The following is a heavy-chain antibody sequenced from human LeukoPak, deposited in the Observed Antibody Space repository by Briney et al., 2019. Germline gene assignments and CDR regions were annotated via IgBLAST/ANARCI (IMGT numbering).Heavy chain of an antibody. CDR2: ISSSSSTI. Sequence: PGGSLRLSCAASGFTFSSYSMDWVRQAPGKGLEWVSYISSSSSTIYYADSVKGRFTISRDNAKNSLYLQMNSLRAEDTAVYYCARIGRYFDWLLPFDYWGQGTLVTVSS. CDR1: GFTFSSYS. D-gene: IGHD3-9*01. V-gene: IGHV3-48*01. CDR3: ARIGRYFDWLLPFDY. J-gene: IGHJ4*02.